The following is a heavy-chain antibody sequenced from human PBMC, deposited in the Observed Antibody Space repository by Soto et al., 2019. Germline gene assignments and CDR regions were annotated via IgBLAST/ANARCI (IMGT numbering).Heavy chain of an antibody. D-gene: IGHD3-3*01. Sequence: QVRLVQSGAEVKKPGSSVKVSCKASGGTFSSYAISWVRQAPGQGLEWMGGIIPIFGTANYAQKFQGRVTITADEPTSTAYMELSRLRSEDTAVYYCSISRFTMFAPAVGHYYGMYVWGQGTTVTVSS. J-gene: IGHJ6*02. V-gene: IGHV1-69*01. CDR2: IIPIFGTA. CDR3: SISRFTMFAPAVGHYYGMYV. CDR1: GGTFSSYA.